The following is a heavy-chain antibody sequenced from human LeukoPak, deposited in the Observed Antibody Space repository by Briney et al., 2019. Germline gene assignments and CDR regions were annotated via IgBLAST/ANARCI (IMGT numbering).Heavy chain of an antibody. Sequence: PGGSLRLSCAASGFNFGPYWMSWVRQAPGKGPEWVANIKGDGSEKFYVDSVKGRFTISRDNAKNSLYLQMNSLRAEDTAVYYCARSITMADFDYWGQGTLVTVSS. J-gene: IGHJ4*02. CDR2: IKGDGSEK. V-gene: IGHV3-7*01. CDR1: GFNFGPYW. D-gene: IGHD3-10*01. CDR3: ARSITMADFDY.